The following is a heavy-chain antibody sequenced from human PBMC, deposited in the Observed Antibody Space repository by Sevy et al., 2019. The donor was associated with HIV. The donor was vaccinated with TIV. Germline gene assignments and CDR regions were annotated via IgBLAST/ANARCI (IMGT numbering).Heavy chain of an antibody. CDR2: ISGSGGST. CDR1: GFTFSSYA. J-gene: IGHJ4*02. CDR3: AKDYGSGSYFFDY. D-gene: IGHD3-10*01. V-gene: IGHV3-23*01. Sequence: GGYLRLSCAASGFTFSSYAMSWVRQAPGKGLEWVSAISGSGGSTYYADSVKGRFTISRENSKNTLYLQMNSLRAEDTAVYYCAKDYGSGSYFFDYWGQGTLVTVSS.